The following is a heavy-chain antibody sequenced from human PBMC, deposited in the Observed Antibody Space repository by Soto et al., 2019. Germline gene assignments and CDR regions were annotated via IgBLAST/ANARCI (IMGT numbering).Heavy chain of an antibody. CDR2: INHSGST. CDR3: ARGRQWLVRGGVDY. J-gene: IGHJ4*02. D-gene: IGHD6-19*01. CDR1: GGSFSGYY. V-gene: IGHV4-34*01. Sequence: KASETLSLTCAVYGGSFSGYYWSWIRQPPGKGLEWIGEINHSGSTNYNPSLKSRVTISVDTSKNQFSLKLSSVTAADTAMYYCARGRQWLVRGGVDYWGQGTLVTVSS.